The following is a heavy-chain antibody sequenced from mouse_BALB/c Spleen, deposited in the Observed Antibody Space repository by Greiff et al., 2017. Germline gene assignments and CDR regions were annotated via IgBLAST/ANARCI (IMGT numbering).Heavy chain of an antibody. D-gene: IGHD2-3*01. CDR2: ILPGSGST. J-gene: IGHJ2*01. Sequence: QVQLQQSGAELMKPGASVKISCKATGYTFSSYWIEWVKQRPGHGLEWIGEILPGSGSTNYNEKFKGKATFTADTSSNTAYMQLSSLTSEDSAVYYCARNPSYDGYDYWGQGTTLTVSS. CDR3: ARNPSYDGYDY. V-gene: IGHV1-9*01. CDR1: GYTFSSYW.